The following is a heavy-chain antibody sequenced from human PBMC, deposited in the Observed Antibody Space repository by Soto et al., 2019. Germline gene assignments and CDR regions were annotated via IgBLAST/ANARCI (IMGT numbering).Heavy chain of an antibody. CDR2: ISASGAYT. CDR1: GFTFSSYA. D-gene: IGHD6-6*01. V-gene: IGHV3-23*01. Sequence: EVHLLESGGGLVQPGGSLRLSCAASGFTFSSYAVSWARQTPGKGLEWVSTISASGAYTYYADSVKGRFTISRDNPKNTLYLQMRSLRAGDTATYYGAKEVIAARPYDFDYWGQGTLVTVAS. CDR3: AKEVIAARPYDFDY. J-gene: IGHJ4*02.